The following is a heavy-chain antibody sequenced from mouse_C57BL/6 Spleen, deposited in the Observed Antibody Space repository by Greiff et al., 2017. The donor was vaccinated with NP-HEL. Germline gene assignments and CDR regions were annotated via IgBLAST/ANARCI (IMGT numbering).Heavy chain of an antibody. CDR3: AREDKGFAY. CDR1: GYTFTSYW. Sequence: QVQLKESGAELVRPGSSVKLSCKASGYTFTSYWMHWVKQRPIQGLEWIGNIDPSDSETHYNQKFKDKATLTVDKSSSTAYMQLSSLTSEDSAVYYCAREDKGFAYWGQGTLVTVSA. J-gene: IGHJ3*01. V-gene: IGHV1-52*01. CDR2: IDPSDSET. D-gene: IGHD1-3*01.